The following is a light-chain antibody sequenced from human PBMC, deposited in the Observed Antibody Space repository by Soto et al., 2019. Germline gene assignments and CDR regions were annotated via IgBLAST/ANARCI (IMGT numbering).Light chain of an antibody. J-gene: IGKJ5*01. V-gene: IGKV3-11*01. Sequence: EIVLTQSPATLSLSPGERATLSCRASQSVSRYLAWYQQKPGQAPRLLIYDASNRATGIPARFSGSGSGTDFTLTISSLEPEDFAVYYCQQYKNWPPITFGQGTRLEIK. CDR2: DAS. CDR1: QSVSRY. CDR3: QQYKNWPPIT.